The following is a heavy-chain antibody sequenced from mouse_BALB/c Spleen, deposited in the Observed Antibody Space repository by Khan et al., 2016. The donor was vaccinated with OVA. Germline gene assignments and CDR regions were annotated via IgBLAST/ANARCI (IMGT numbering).Heavy chain of an antibody. CDR2: ILAGGST. D-gene: IGHD2-1*01. CDR1: GFSLTSYG. CDR3: ARKVYYGNLYYFDY. Sequence: VQLVESGPGLVAPSQSLSITCTVSGFSLTSYGVHWVRQPPGKGLEWLGTILAGGSTNYNSALMSRLSIIKDNSKSQVFLKMNSLLTYDTAIYYCARKVYYGNLYYFDYWGQGTTLTVSA. J-gene: IGHJ2*01. V-gene: IGHV2-9*02.